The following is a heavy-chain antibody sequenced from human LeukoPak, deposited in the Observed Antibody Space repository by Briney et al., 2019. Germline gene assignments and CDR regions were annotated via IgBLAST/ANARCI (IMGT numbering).Heavy chain of an antibody. Sequence: SETLSLTCTVSGGSISTYYWSWLRQPPGKALEWIGYIFHSGTTKYNPSLKSRVTLSIDTPKIQFSLKLGSVTAADTAVYYCARQPPIECSSTSCYRSPPDYWGQGTLVTVSS. CDR2: IFHSGTT. CDR3: ARQPPIECSSTSCYRSPPDY. J-gene: IGHJ4*02. CDR1: GGSISTYY. V-gene: IGHV4-59*12. D-gene: IGHD2-2*01.